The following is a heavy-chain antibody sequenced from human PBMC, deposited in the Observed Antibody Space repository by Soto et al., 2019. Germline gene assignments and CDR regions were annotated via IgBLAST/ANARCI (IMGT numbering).Heavy chain of an antibody. V-gene: IGHV3-23*01. CDR2: ISGSGGST. CDR1: GFTFSSYA. Sequence: GGSLRLSCAASGFTFSSYAMSCVRQAPGKGLEWGSAISGSGGSTYCAGSVKGRFTISTDNSKNTLYLQMNSLRAEDTAVYYCAKGGGYSSSSPLDYWGQGTLVTVSS. CDR3: AKGGGYSSSSPLDY. D-gene: IGHD6-13*01. J-gene: IGHJ4*02.